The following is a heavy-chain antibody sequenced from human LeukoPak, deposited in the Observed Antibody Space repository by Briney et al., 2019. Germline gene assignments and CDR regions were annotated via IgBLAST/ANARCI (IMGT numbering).Heavy chain of an antibody. CDR3: ARGGGYSGYKHGG. V-gene: IGHV4-34*01. J-gene: IGHJ4*02. D-gene: IGHD5-12*01. Sequence: SETPSLTCAVYGGSFSGYYWSWIRQPPGKGLEWIGEINHSGSTNYNPSLKSRVTISVDTSKNQFSLKLSSVTAADTAVYYCARGGGYSGYKHGGWGQGTLVTVSS. CDR1: GGSFSGYY. CDR2: INHSGST.